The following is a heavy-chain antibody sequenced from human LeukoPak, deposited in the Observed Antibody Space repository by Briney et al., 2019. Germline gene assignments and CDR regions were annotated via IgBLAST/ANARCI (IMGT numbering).Heavy chain of an antibody. CDR1: GFTFSNAW. V-gene: IGHV3-15*01. CDR3: TTYDNSAYYSDY. J-gene: IGHJ4*02. Sequence: GGSLRLSCAASGFTFSNAWMSWVRQAPGKGLEWVGRIKRKTDGGTIEYTAPVKGRFSISRDDSENTPYLQMNSLKAEDAAVYYCTTYDNSAYYSDYWGQGTLVTVSS. D-gene: IGHD3-22*01. CDR2: IKRKTDGGTI.